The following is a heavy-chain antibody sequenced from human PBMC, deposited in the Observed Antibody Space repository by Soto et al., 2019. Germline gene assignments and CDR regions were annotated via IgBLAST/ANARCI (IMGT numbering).Heavy chain of an antibody. CDR1: GYSFTSNW. Sequence: PGESLKISCKTSGYSFTSNWIGWVRQMPGKGLEWMGIIYPGDSDTRYSPSFQGQVSISADKSISTAYLQWSSLKASDTAMYYCARLARTVLGTITLSPSGYFDPWGRGTLVTVSS. D-gene: IGHD1-7*01. CDR2: IYPGDSDT. CDR3: ARLARTVLGTITLSPSGYFDP. J-gene: IGHJ4*02. V-gene: IGHV5-51*01.